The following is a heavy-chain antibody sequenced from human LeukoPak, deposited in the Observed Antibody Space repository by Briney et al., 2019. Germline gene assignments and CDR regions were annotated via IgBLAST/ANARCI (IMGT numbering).Heavy chain of an antibody. Sequence: KPSGTLSLTCTVSGGSISSGSHYWGWIRQPPGKELEWIGNIYYSGNSYYNPSLKSRVTISVDASKNQFSLNLSSVTAADTAVYYCARLSYGSGSHYNFYFDFWGQGTLVTVSA. J-gene: IGHJ4*02. CDR3: ARLSYGSGSHYNFYFDF. V-gene: IGHV4-39*01. D-gene: IGHD3-10*01. CDR2: IYYSGNS. CDR1: GGSISSGSHY.